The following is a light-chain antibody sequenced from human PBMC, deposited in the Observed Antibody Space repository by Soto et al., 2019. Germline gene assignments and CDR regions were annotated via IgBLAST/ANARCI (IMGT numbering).Light chain of an antibody. V-gene: IGKV1-39*01. J-gene: IGKJ3*01. Sequence: GDRVTITCRASQSISSYLNWYQQKPGKAPKLLIYAASSLQSGVPSRFSGSGSGTDFTLTISSLQPEDFATYYCQQSYSTPYSFGPGTKVDIK. CDR1: QSISSY. CDR2: AAS. CDR3: QQSYSTPYS.